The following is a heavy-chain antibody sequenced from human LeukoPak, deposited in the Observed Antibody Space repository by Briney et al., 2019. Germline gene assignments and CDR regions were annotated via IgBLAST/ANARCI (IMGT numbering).Heavy chain of an antibody. CDR2: ISGSGGST. Sequence: GGSLRLSCAASGFTFSSYGMSWVRQAPGKGLEWVSAISGSGGSTYYADSVKGRFTISRDNSKNTLCLQMDSLRAEDTAVYYCAKGYGDYSYFDYWGQGTLVTVSS. D-gene: IGHD4-17*01. CDR3: AKGYGDYSYFDY. V-gene: IGHV3-23*01. CDR1: GFTFSSYG. J-gene: IGHJ4*02.